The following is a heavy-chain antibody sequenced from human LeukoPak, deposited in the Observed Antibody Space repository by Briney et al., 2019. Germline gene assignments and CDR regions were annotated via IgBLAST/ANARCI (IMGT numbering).Heavy chain of an antibody. J-gene: IGHJ4*02. CDR2: IKQDGSEK. CDR1: GFTFSTYW. D-gene: IGHD6-13*01. V-gene: IGHV3-7*01. Sequence: GGSLRLSCAASGFTFSTYWMSWVRQAPGKGLEWVGNIKQDGSEKYYVDSVKGRFTISRDNAKNSLYLQMNSLRAEDTAMYYCARDTAGNDYWGQGTLVTVSS. CDR3: ARDTAGNDY.